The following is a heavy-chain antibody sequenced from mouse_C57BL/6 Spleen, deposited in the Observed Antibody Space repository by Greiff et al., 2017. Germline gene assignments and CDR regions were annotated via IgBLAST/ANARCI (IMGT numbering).Heavy chain of an antibody. J-gene: IGHJ4*01. CDR2: IDPNSGGT. CDR3: ARYDSDAMDS. Sequence: QVKLQQPGAELVKPGASVKLSCKASGYTFTSYWMHWVKQRPGRGLEWIGRIDPNSGGTKYNEKFKSKATLTVDKPSSTAYMQLSSLTSEVSSVYYCARYDSDAMDSWGQGTSVTVSS. D-gene: IGHD2-4*01. V-gene: IGHV1-72*01. CDR1: GYTFTSYW.